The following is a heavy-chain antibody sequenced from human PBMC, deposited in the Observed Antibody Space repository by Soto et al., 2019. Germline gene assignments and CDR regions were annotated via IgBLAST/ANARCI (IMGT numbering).Heavy chain of an antibody. D-gene: IGHD1-26*01. CDR3: ARDPAFGPYSGSYFDY. J-gene: IGHJ4*02. Sequence: GALVKVSCKASGGTFSSYAISWVRQAPGQGLEWMGGIIPIFGTANYAQKFQGRVTITADESTSTAYMELSSLRSEDTAVYYCARDPAFGPYSGSYFDYWGQGTLVTVSS. V-gene: IGHV1-69*13. CDR1: GGTFSSYA. CDR2: IIPIFGTA.